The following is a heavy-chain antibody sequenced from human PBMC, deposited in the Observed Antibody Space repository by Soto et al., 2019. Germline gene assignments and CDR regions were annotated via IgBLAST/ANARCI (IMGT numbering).Heavy chain of an antibody. CDR2: ISYDGSNK. Sequence: QVQLVESGGGVVQPGRSLRLSCAASGFTFSSYGMHWVRQAPGKGLEWVAVISYDGSNKYYADSVKGRFTISRDKPKNTRHLQMNSLRAEDTAVYYCANDREMATIRYYFDYWGQGTLVTVSS. D-gene: IGHD5-12*01. CDR1: GFTFSSYG. CDR3: ANDREMATIRYYFDY. J-gene: IGHJ4*02. V-gene: IGHV3-30*18.